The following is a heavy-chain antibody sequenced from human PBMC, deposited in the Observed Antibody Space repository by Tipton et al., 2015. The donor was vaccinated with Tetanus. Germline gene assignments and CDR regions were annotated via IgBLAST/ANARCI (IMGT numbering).Heavy chain of an antibody. CDR2: IAFDGKNE. J-gene: IGHJ4*02. Sequence: QVQLVQSGGGVVQPGRSLRLSCAASGFRFSYSGMHGVRQATGKGLEWVAVIAFDGKNERYADSVKGRFIISRDNSKNTLYLQMNSLRPEDTAVYYCAREFQRARIRFFDSWGQGTQVTASS. V-gene: IGHV3-30*03. D-gene: IGHD2-15*01. CDR3: AREFQRARIRFFDS. CDR1: GFRFSYSG.